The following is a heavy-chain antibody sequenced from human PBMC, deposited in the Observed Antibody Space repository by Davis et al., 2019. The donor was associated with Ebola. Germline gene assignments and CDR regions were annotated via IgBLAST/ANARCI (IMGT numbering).Heavy chain of an antibody. V-gene: IGHV7-4-1*02. J-gene: IGHJ1*01. CDR3: ARAPTAGYCSGGSCLEYFQH. CDR1: GYTFTGYY. D-gene: IGHD2-15*01. Sequence: ASVKVSCKASGYTFTGYYMHWVRQAPGQGLEWMGWINTNTGNPTYAQGFTGRFVFSLDTSVSTAYLQISSLKAEDTAVYYCARAPTAGYCSGGSCLEYFQHWGQGTLVTVSS. CDR2: INTNTGNP.